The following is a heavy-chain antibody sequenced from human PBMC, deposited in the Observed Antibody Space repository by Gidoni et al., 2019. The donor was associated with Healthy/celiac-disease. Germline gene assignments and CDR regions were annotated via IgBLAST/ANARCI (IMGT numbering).Heavy chain of an antibody. J-gene: IGHJ4*02. D-gene: IGHD1-1*01. Sequence: EVQLVESGGGLVQPGGSLRLACAASGFTFSSFWLHWVRQAPGKGLVWVSRINSDGSSTSYADSVKGRFTITRDNAKNTLYLKMNSLRAEDTAVYYCARLKRNGDYFDYWGQGTLVTVSS. CDR1: GFTFSSFW. V-gene: IGHV3-74*01. CDR2: INSDGSST. CDR3: ARLKRNGDYFDY.